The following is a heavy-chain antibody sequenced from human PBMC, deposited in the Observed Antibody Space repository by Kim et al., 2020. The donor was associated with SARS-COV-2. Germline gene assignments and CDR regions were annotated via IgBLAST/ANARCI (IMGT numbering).Heavy chain of an antibody. Sequence: ASVKVSCKASGYTFTSYGISWVRQAPGQGLEWMGWISAYNGNTNYAQKLQGRVTMTTDTSTSTAYMELRSLRSDDTAVYYCARENPGYCSGGSCPGTFDYWGQGTLVTVSS. CDR3: ARENPGYCSGGSCPGTFDY. J-gene: IGHJ4*02. CDR1: GYTFTSYG. CDR2: ISAYNGNT. V-gene: IGHV1-18*01. D-gene: IGHD2-15*01.